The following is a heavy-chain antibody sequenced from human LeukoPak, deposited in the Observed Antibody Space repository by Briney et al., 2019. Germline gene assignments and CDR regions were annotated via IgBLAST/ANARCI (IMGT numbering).Heavy chain of an antibody. CDR2: ISYDGSNK. CDR1: GFTFSSYG. Sequence: GRSLRLSCAASGFTFSSYGMHWVRQAPGKGLEWVAVISYDGSNKYYADSVRGRFTISRDNSKNTLYLQMNSLRAEDTAVYYCAKGILGGYWGQGTLVTVSS. J-gene: IGHJ4*02. D-gene: IGHD6-13*01. CDR3: AKGILGGY. V-gene: IGHV3-30*18.